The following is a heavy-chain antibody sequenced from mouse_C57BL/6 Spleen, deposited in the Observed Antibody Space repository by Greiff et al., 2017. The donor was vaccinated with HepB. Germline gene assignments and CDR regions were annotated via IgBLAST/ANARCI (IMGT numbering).Heavy chain of an antibody. CDR3: TRSLYGSSPRYFDY. CDR1: GFTFSSYA. CDR2: ISSGGDYI. J-gene: IGHJ2*01. Sequence: DVQLVESGEGLVKPGGSLKLSCAASGFTFSSYAMSWVRQTPEKRLEWVAYISSGGDYIYYADTVKGRFTISRDNARNTLYLQMSSLKSEDTAMYYCTRSLYGSSPRYFDYWGQGTTLTVSS. D-gene: IGHD1-1*01. V-gene: IGHV5-9-1*02.